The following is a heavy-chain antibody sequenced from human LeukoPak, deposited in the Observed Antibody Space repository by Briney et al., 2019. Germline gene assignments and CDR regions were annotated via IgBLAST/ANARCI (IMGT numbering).Heavy chain of an antibody. J-gene: IGHJ6*02. Sequence: GGSLRLSCAASGFTFSSYAMSWVRQAPGKGLEWVSAISGSGGSTYYADSVKGRFTISRDNSKNTLYLQMNSLRAEDTAVYYCAKGAYGSGSYHYYYGMDVWGQGTTVTVSS. CDR3: AKGAYGSGSYHYYYGMDV. V-gene: IGHV3-23*01. CDR1: GFTFSSYA. D-gene: IGHD3-10*01. CDR2: ISGSGGST.